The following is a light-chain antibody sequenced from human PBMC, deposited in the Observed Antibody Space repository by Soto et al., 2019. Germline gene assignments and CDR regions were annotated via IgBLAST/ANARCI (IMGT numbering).Light chain of an antibody. CDR3: QHYDNPGLT. J-gene: IGKJ4*01. CDR1: QDIANY. V-gene: IGKV1-33*01. CDR2: DAS. Sequence: DIQMTQSPSSLSASVGDRVTITCQASQDIANYLSWYQQKPGKAPKVLIYDASTLQTGVPSRFSGSGSGTDFSFTINNLQPEDIGTYFCQHYDNPGLTFGGGTKVEIK.